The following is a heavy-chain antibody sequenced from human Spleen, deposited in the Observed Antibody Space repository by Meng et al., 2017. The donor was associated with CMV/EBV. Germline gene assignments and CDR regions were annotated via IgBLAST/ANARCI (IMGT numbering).Heavy chain of an antibody. D-gene: IGHD1-26*01. CDR3: AREVNGVSGSS. J-gene: IGHJ5*02. Sequence: GGSLRLSCAASGFTFSSYAMNWVRQAPGKGLDWVSVIYSGGTNTYYADSVKGRFTISRDNAKNSLYLQMNSLRAEDTAVYYCAREVNGVSGSSWGQGTVVTVSS. V-gene: IGHV3-23*03. CDR2: IYSGGTNT. CDR1: GFTFSSYA.